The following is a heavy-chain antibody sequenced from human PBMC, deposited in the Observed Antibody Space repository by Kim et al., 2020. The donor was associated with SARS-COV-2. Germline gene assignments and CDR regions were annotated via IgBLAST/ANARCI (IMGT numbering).Heavy chain of an antibody. Sequence: NKYNADSVKGRFTISRDNSKNTLYLQMNSLRAEDTAVYYCALEDTGWFDPWGQGTLVTVSS. CDR3: ALEDTGWFDP. CDR2: NK. D-gene: IGHD1-1*01. J-gene: IGHJ5*02. V-gene: IGHV3-30*01.